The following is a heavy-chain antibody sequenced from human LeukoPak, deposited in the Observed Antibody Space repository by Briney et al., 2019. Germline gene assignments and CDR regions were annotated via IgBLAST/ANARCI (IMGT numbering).Heavy chain of an antibody. D-gene: IGHD4-4*01. CDR2: IYYSGST. CDR1: GGSFSGYY. V-gene: IGHV4-59*01. J-gene: IGHJ4*02. CDR3: ARHTVTTFFDY. Sequence: SETLSLTCAVYGGSFSGYYWSWIRQPPGKGLEWIGYIYYSGSTNYNPSLKSRVTISVDTSKNQFSLKLSSVTAADTAVYYCARHTVTTFFDYWGQGTLVTVSS.